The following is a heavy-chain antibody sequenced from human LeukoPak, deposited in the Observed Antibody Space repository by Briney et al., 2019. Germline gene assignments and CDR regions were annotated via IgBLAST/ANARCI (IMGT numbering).Heavy chain of an antibody. CDR2: IYPGDSDT. D-gene: IGHD3-10*01. CDR1: GDSFTTYW. CDR3: ARRPGRGYGSGSYFDY. J-gene: IGHJ4*02. Sequence: GESLKISCKGSGDSFTTYWIGWVRQMPGKGLEWMGIIYPGDSDTRYSPSFQGQVTISADKSISTAYLQWSSLKASDTAMYYCARRPGRGYGSGSYFDYWGQGTLVTVSS. V-gene: IGHV5-51*01.